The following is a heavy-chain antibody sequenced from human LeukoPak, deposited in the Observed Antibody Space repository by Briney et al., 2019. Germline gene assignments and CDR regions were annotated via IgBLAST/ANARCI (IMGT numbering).Heavy chain of an antibody. Sequence: GGSLRLSCAASGFTFSTYSMNWVRQAPGKGLELVSSISSSSTYIYYADSVKGRFTISRDNAKNSLYLQMNSLRAEDTAVYYCTKKTSYYDSSGALDYWGQGTLVTVSS. J-gene: IGHJ4*02. CDR1: GFTFSTYS. D-gene: IGHD3-22*01. V-gene: IGHV3-21*04. CDR3: TKKTSYYDSSGALDY. CDR2: ISSSSTYI.